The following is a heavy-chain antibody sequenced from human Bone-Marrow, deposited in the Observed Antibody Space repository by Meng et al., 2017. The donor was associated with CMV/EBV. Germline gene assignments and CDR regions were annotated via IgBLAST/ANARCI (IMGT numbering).Heavy chain of an antibody. CDR1: GFIFSSYS. CDR3: VRDRDDSRADP. J-gene: IGHJ5*02. Sequence: GGSLRLSCAASGFIFSSYSMNWVRQAPGKGLEWVSSISGSSRYIYYADSVKGRFTISRDNAKNSLYLQMNSLSAEDTAVYYCVRDRDDSRADPWGQGTLVTVSS. V-gene: IGHV3-21*01. CDR2: ISGSSRYI. D-gene: IGHD3-22*01.